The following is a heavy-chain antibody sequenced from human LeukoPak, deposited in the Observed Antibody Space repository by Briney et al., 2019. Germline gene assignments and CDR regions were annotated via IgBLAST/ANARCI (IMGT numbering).Heavy chain of an antibody. Sequence: GSLRLSCAASGFTFSSYWMHWVRQAPGKGLEWIGYIYHSGSTYYNPSLKSRVTISVDRSKNQFSLKLSSVTAADTAVYYCSGSSWYYWGQGTLVTVSS. CDR3: SGSSWYY. CDR1: GFTFSSYW. J-gene: IGHJ4*02. CDR2: IYHSGST. V-gene: IGHV4-4*02. D-gene: IGHD6-13*01.